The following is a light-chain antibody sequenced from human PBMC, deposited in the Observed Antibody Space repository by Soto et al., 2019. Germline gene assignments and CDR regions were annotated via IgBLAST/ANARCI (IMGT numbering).Light chain of an antibody. CDR1: QSVSNS. CDR2: DAS. Sequence: EIVLTQSPATLSLSPGERATLSCRASQSVSNSLAWYQQKPGQAPRLLIYDASNRATGIPARFSGSGSGTDFTLTISSLEPEDFAVYSCQQRSTWPPRLTFGGGTKVDIK. CDR3: QQRSTWPPRLT. J-gene: IGKJ4*01. V-gene: IGKV3-11*01.